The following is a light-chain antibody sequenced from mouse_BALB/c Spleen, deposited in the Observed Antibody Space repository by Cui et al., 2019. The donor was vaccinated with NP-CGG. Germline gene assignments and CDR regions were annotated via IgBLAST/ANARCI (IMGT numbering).Light chain of an antibody. V-gene: IGLV1*01. CDR2: GTN. CDR1: TGAVTTSNY. J-gene: IGLJ1*01. CDR3: ALWYSNHWV. Sequence: QAVVTQESALTTSPGETVTLTCRSSTGAVTTSNYANWVQEKSDHLFTGLIGGTNNRAPGVPARFSGSLIGDKAALTITGAQNEDEAIYFCALWYSNHWVFGGGTKLTVL.